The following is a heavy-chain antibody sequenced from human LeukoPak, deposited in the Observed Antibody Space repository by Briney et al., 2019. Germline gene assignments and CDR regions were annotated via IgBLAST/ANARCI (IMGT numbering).Heavy chain of an antibody. D-gene: IGHD5-18*01. CDR3: ARSGYSYGYYFDY. CDR1: GGSFSGYY. J-gene: IGHJ4*02. Sequence: SETLSLTCAVYGGSFSGYYWSWIRQPPGKGLEWIGEINHSGSTNYNPSLKSRVTISVDTSKNQFSLKLSSVTAADTAVYYCARSGYSYGYYFDYWGQGTLVTVSS. V-gene: IGHV4-34*01. CDR2: INHSGST.